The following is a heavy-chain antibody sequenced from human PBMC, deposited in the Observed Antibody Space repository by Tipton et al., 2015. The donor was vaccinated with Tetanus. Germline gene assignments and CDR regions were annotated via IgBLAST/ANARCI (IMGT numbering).Heavy chain of an antibody. CDR1: GGNFTTIA. CDR3: ARGSLVGIAVAGPTYYYVMYV. Sequence: QLVQSGAEVKKPGSSVKVSCKASGGNFTTIAITWVRQAPGQGLEWVGGIVPIFDTPYYSQRFQGRVAITADESTGTAYMELSSLTSDDTSVYYCARGSLVGIAVAGPTYYYVMYVWGHGTTVSVSS. D-gene: IGHD6-19*01. J-gene: IGHJ6*02. CDR2: IVPIFDTP. V-gene: IGHV1-69*01.